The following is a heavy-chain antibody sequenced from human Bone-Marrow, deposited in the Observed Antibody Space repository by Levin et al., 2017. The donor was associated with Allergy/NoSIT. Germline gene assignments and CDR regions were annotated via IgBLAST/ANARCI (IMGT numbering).Heavy chain of an antibody. CDR2: INNNNGKT. J-gene: IGHJ5*02. D-gene: IGHD2-15*01. CDR1: GYTFTDYG. V-gene: IGHV1-8*02. CDR3: ARGDCYSGSCYGPDWFDP. Sequence: ASVKVSCKASGYTFTDYGISWVRQAPGQGLEWMGWINNNNGKTHYAQKFQGRVTMTRNSSITTAYMELSGLTSEDTAMYYCARGDCYSGSCYGPDWFDPWGQGTQVTVSS.